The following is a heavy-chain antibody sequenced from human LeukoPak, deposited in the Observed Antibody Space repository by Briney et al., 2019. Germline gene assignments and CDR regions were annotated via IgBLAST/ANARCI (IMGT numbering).Heavy chain of an antibody. CDR1: GFTFSSYA. V-gene: IGHV3-30-3*01. J-gene: IGHJ4*02. Sequence: GGSLRLSCAASGFTFSSYAMHWVRQAPGKGLEWVAVISYDGSNKYYADSVKGRFTISRDNSKNTLYLQMNSLRAEDTAVYYCARDGDSSGYYIQYWGQGTLVTVSS. CDR2: ISYDGSNK. D-gene: IGHD3-22*01. CDR3: ARDGDSSGYYIQY.